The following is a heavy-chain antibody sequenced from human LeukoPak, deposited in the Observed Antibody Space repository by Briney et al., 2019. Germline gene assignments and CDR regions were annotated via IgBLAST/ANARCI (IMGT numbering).Heavy chain of an antibody. Sequence: GGSLRLSCSASGFTFSSYSMHWVRQAPGKGLEYVSTISTNGGSTYYADSVKGRFTISRDNSKNTLYLQMSSLRPEDTAVYYCVRPIAVAGGYDYWGPGTLVTVSS. J-gene: IGHJ4*02. CDR3: VRPIAVAGGYDY. CDR1: GFTFSSYS. CDR2: ISTNGGST. V-gene: IGHV3-64D*06. D-gene: IGHD6-19*01.